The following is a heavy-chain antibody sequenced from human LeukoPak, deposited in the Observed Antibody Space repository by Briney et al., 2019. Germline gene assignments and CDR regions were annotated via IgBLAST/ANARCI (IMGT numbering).Heavy chain of an antibody. CDR1: GFTFSSYA. V-gene: IGHV3-23*01. Sequence: GGSLRLSCAASGFTFSSYAMNWVRQAPGRGLEWVSGFSGSGGTTYYADSVKGRFSISRDNSKNTLYLQMNSLRAEDTAVYYCANGNRCTSPNCLGYYYFYMDVWGKGTTVTVSS. CDR3: ANGNRCTSPNCLGYYYFYMDV. D-gene: IGHD2-8*01. J-gene: IGHJ6*03. CDR2: FSGSGGTT.